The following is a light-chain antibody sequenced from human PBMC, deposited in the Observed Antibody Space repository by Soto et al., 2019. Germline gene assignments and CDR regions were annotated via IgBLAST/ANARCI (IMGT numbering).Light chain of an antibody. CDR2: GTY. CDR3: QQYGTSPPVYT. J-gene: IGKJ2*01. CDR1: QSISSTY. Sequence: EIVLTQSPGTLSLSPGERATLSCRTSQSISSTYLAWYQQKPGQAPRLLIYGTYSRDTGIPDRFSGSGSGRDFTLTISRLEPEDFAVYYCQQYGTSPPVYTFGQGTKLEIK. V-gene: IGKV3-20*01.